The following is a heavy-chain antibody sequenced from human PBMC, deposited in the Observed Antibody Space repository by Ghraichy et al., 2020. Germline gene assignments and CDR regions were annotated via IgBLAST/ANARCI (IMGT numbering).Heavy chain of an antibody. D-gene: IGHD5-12*01. CDR2: IYYGGST. CDR1: GGSISNKNYY. CDR3: ARQGLRPTFDY. V-gene: IGHV4-39*01. J-gene: IGHJ4*02. Sequence: SETLSLTCTVSGGSISNKNYYWGWIRQPPGKGLEWIASIYYGGSTYYNPSLKSRVTMSVDTSKNQFSLKLSSVTAADTAVYYCARQGLRPTFDYWGQGTLVTVSP.